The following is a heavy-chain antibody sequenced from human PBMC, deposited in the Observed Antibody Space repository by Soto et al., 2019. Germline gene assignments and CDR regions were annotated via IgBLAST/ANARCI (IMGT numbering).Heavy chain of an antibody. V-gene: IGHV1-46*01. D-gene: IGHD3-22*01. CDR1: GYTFTTYN. CDR3: ASITMRTAPGYFDY. J-gene: IGHJ4*02. CDR2: INPSGGST. Sequence: ASVKVSCKASGYTFTTYNIHWVRQAPGQGLEWMVIINPSGGSTSYAQKFQGRVTMTRDTSTSTVYMELSSLRSEDTAVYYCASITMRTAPGYFDYWGQGTLVTVSS.